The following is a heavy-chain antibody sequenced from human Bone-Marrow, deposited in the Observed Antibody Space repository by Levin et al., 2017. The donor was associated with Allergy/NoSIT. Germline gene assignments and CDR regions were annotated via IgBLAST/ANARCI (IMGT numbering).Heavy chain of an antibody. V-gene: IGHV3-23*01. CDR3: SKDPNGDYVGAFDT. J-gene: IGHJ3*02. CDR1: GLTLSRYG. D-gene: IGHD4-17*01. Sequence: ASVKVSCAASGLTLSRYGMTWVRQAPGKGLEWVSSITGSGGTTYHADSVKGRFTISRDNSRNRLYLQMNSLRAEDTAVYYCSKDPNGDYVGAFDTWGQGTMVTVSS. CDR2: ITGSGGTT.